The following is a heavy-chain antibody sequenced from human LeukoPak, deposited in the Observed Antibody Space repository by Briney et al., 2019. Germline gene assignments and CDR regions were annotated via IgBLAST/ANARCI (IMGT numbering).Heavy chain of an antibody. CDR2: ISSSSSYI. CDR1: GFTFISYG. D-gene: IGHD3-9*01. Sequence: GGSLRLSFAASGFTFISYGMNWFRQAPGKGLGWVSSISSSSSYIYYADSVKGRFTISRDNAENSLYLQMNSLRAEDTAVYYCARIDILTAFDYWGQGTLVTVSS. J-gene: IGHJ4*02. CDR3: ARIDILTAFDY. V-gene: IGHV3-21*01.